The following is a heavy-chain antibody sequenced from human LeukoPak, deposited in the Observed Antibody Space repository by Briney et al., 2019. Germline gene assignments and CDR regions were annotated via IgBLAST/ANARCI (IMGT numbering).Heavy chain of an antibody. Sequence: SETLSLTCTVSGGSTSSYYWSWIRQPPGKGLEWIGYIYYSGSTNYNPSLKSRVTISVDTSKNQFSLKLSSVTAADTAVYYCARGVVVVTAIVPDAFDIWGQGTMVTVSS. V-gene: IGHV4-59*01. CDR2: IYYSGST. D-gene: IGHD2-21*02. CDR3: ARGVVVVTAIVPDAFDI. J-gene: IGHJ3*02. CDR1: GGSTSSYY.